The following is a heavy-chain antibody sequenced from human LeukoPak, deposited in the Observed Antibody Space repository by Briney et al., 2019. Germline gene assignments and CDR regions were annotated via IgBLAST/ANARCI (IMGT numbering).Heavy chain of an antibody. V-gene: IGHV6-1*01. J-gene: IGHJ5*02. CDR3: ANFYLDT. D-gene: IGHD2/OR15-2a*01. CDR2: TYFRSKWYN. Sequence: SRTLSLTCAISGDTVSSNSAAWNWIRQSPSRGLEWLGRTYFRSKWYNDYAESVKGRISINPDTSKNQFSLQLNSVNPEDTAVYYCANFYLDTWSQGSLVTVSS. CDR1: GDTVSSNSAA.